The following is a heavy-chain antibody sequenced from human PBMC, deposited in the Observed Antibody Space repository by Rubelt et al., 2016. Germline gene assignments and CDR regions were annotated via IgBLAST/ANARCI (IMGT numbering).Heavy chain of an antibody. Sequence: QLQLQESGPGLVKPSETLSLTCTVSGGSISSSSYYWGWIRQPPGKGLEWIGSIYYSGSTYYNPSRMGRVTISVAMSKNQFARRVSSVTAGDTAVYYCARHGEWLVGFFDYWGQGTLVTVSS. CDR3: ARHGEWLVGFFDY. V-gene: IGHV4-39*01. CDR1: GGSISSSSYY. CDR2: IYYSGST. J-gene: IGHJ4*02. D-gene: IGHD6-19*01.